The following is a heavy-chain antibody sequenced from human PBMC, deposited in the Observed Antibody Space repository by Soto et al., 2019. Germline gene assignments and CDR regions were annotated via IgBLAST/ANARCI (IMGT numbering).Heavy chain of an antibody. Sequence: QVQLVESGGGLVKTSGSLRIACAASGFTFSDYYMSWVRQAPGKGLEWVSYISSSGNTIYYADSVKGRFTISRENAKNSVYLQMTSLRADDTALYFCAKMSSENYYDPVFSWGQGTLVTVSS. CDR1: GFTFSDYY. D-gene: IGHD3-22*01. J-gene: IGHJ4*02. V-gene: IGHV3-11*01. CDR2: ISSSGNTI. CDR3: AKMSSENYYDPVFS.